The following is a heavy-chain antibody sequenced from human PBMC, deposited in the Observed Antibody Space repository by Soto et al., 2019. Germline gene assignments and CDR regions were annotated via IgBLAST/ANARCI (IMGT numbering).Heavy chain of an antibody. CDR2: INAGNGNT. V-gene: IGHV1-3*01. CDR1: GYTFTSYA. Sequence: ASVKVSCKASGYTFTSYAMHWVRQAPGQRLEWMGWINAGNGNTKYSQKFQGRVTITRDTSASTAYMELSSLRSEDTAVYYCARDEAYCGGDCYSVWFDPWGQGTLVTVSS. CDR3: ARDEAYCGGDCYSVWFDP. J-gene: IGHJ5*02. D-gene: IGHD2-21*02.